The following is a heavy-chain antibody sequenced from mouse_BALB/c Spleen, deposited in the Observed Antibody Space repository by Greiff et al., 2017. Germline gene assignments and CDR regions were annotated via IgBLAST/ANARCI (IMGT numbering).Heavy chain of an antibody. J-gene: IGHJ4*01. CDR3: ARGKLRDYAMDY. CDR1: GFTFSDYG. D-gene: IGHD2-4*01. CDR2: ISNLAYSI. V-gene: IGHV5-15*02. Sequence: DVKLQESGGGLVQPGGSRKLSCAASGFTFSDYGMAWVRQAPGKGPEWVAFISNLAYSIYYADTVTGRFTISRENAKNTLYLEMSSLRSEDTAMYYCARGKLRDYAMDYWGQGTSVTVSS.